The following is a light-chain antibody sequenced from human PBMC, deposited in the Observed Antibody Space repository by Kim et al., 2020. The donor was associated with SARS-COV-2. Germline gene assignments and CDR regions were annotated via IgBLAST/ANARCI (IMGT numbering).Light chain of an antibody. CDR2: QDT. CDR1: KLGDKY. V-gene: IGLV3-1*01. J-gene: IGLJ2*01. Sequence: VAPGRTASITCSGDKLGDKYAHWYQQKPGQSPVLVIYQDTKRPSGIPERFSGSNSGNTATLTISGTQAMDEADYYCQAWDGTTVVFGGGTQLTVL. CDR3: QAWDGTTVV.